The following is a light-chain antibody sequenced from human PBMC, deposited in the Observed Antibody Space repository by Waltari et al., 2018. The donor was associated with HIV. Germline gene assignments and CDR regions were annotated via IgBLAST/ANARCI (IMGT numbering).Light chain of an antibody. CDR3: QSYDSSLSGSGV. J-gene: IGLJ3*02. Sequence: QSVLTQPPSVSGAPGQRVTISCTGSSSNIGAHYDVHWYQQLPGTAPKLLIYGNNNQPSGVPDRFSGSNSGTSASLAITGLQAEDEADYYCQSYDSSLSGSGVFGGGTKLTVL. CDR2: GNN. V-gene: IGLV1-40*01. CDR1: SSNIGAHYD.